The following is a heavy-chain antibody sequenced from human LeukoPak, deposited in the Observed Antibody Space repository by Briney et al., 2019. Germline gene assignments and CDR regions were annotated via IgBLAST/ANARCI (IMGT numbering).Heavy chain of an antibody. CDR3: AKISYDILTGYLPYYFDY. J-gene: IGHJ4*02. V-gene: IGHV3-30-3*02. CDR2: ISYDGSNK. D-gene: IGHD3-9*01. Sequence: GRSLRLSCAASGFTFSSYAMHWVRQAPGKGLEWVAVISYDGSNKYYADSVKGRFTISRDNSKNTLYLQMNSLRAEDTAVYYCAKISYDILTGYLPYYFDYWGQGTLVTVSS. CDR1: GFTFSSYA.